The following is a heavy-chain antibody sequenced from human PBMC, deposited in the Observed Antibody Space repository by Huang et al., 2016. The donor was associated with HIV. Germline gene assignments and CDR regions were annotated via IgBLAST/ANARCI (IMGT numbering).Heavy chain of an antibody. Sequence: HVQLVQSGAEVKTPGSSVKVSCKASGGTFNRYGIGWMRQAPGQGLEWTGGIIPIFGAANYAQKFQGRGTITADDATNTAYMELSSLRIDDTAVYYCARTSNWKAEYFRFWGQGTLVTVAP. D-gene: IGHD1-20*01. CDR3: ARTSNWKAEYFRF. CDR1: GGTFNRYG. J-gene: IGHJ1*01. V-gene: IGHV1-69*13. CDR2: IIPIFGAA.